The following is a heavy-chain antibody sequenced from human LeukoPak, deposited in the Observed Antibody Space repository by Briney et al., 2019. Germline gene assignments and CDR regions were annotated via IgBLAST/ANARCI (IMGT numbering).Heavy chain of an antibody. J-gene: IGHJ5*02. V-gene: IGHV3-23*01. CDR2: ISGSGDST. CDR1: GFTFSNYA. D-gene: IGHD1-26*01. CDR3: ANLNPVVGAP. Sequence: GGSLRLSCAASGFTFSNYAMRWVRQAPGKGLEWVSGISGSGDSTYYADSVNGRFTISRDNSKNTLFLQMNSLRAEDTAIYYCANLNPVVGAPWGQGTLVTVSS.